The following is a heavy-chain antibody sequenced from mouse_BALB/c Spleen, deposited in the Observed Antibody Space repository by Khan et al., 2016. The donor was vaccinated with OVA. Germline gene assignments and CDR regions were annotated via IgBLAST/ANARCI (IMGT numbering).Heavy chain of an antibody. Sequence: EVELVESGGGLVQPGGSLRLSCATSGFTFTDYYMNWVRQPPGKALEWLGFIRKKASGYTTEYSPSVKGRFTIYRDNSQSILYLQRNTLRAEDSATYYCARVDYGYGFAYWGQGTLVTVSA. V-gene: IGHV7-3*02. J-gene: IGHJ3*01. CDR1: GFTFTDYY. CDR2: IRKKASGYTT. CDR3: ARVDYGYGFAY. D-gene: IGHD1-2*01.